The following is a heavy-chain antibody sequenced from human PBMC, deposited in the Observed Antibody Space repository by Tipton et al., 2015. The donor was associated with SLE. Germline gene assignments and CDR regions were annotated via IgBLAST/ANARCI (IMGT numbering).Heavy chain of an antibody. CDR1: GITFSSYW. CDR3: TRDMGIDHLFDY. J-gene: IGHJ4*02. CDR2: INTDGTST. V-gene: IGHV3-74*01. Sequence: SLRLSCVASGITFSSYWMHWVRQAPGEGLLWISCINTDGTSTYYADSVKGRFTISRDNSKNTLYLQMNSLRAEDTAVYWCTRDMGIDHLFDYWGQGILVTVSS. D-gene: IGHD2-21*01.